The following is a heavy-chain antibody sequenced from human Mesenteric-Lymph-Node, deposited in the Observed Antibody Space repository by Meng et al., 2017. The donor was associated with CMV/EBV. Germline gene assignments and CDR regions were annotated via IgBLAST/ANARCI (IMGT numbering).Heavy chain of an antibody. J-gene: IGHJ6*02. CDR1: GFTFSNYW. CDR2: INSDGSST. Sequence: GESLKISCVASGFTFSNYWMHWVRQAPGKGLVWVSRINSDGSSTSYADSVKGRFTISRDNAKNTLYLQMNSLRAEDTAVYYCARRGGDCSSTSCSYYYGMDVWGQGTTVTVSS. CDR3: ARRGGDCSSTSCSYYYGMDV. D-gene: IGHD2-2*01. V-gene: IGHV3-74*01.